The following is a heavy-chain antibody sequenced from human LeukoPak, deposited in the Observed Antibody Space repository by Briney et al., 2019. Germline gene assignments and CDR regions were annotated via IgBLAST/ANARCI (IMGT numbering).Heavy chain of an antibody. Sequence: SVKVSCKASGGTFSSYAISWVRQAPGQGLEWMGGIIPIFGTANYAQKFQGRVTITTDESTSTAYMELSSLRSEDTAVYYCARSGQQLTNPDYLGQGTLVTVSS. CDR3: ARSGQQLTNPDY. CDR2: IIPIFGTA. J-gene: IGHJ4*02. D-gene: IGHD6-13*01. V-gene: IGHV1-69*05. CDR1: GGTFSSYA.